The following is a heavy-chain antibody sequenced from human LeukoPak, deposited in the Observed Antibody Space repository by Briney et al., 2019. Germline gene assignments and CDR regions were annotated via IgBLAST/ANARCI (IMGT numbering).Heavy chain of an antibody. D-gene: IGHD2-8*01. V-gene: IGHV1-24*01. J-gene: IGHJ4*02. Sequence: GASVKVSCKVSGYTLTELSMHWVRQAPGKGLEWMGGFDPEDDETIYAQKFQGRVTMTEDTSTDTAYMELSSLRSEDTAVYYCATRAYCTNGVCLGDDYWGQGTLVTVSS. CDR3: ATRAYCTNGVCLGDDY. CDR1: GYTLTELS. CDR2: FDPEDDET.